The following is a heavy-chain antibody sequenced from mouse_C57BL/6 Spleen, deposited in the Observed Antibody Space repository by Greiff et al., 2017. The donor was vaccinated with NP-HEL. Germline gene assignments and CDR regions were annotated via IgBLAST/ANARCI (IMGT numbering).Heavy chain of an antibody. J-gene: IGHJ2*01. CDR1: GYSFTGYY. V-gene: IGHV1-42*01. CDR2: INPSTGGT. Sequence: EVQLQQSGPELVKPGASVKISCKASGYSFTGYYMNWVKQSPEKSLEWIGEINPSTGGTTYNQKFKAKATLTVDKSSSTAYMQLKSLTSEDSAVYYCARLLRLYYFDYWGQGTTLTVSS. D-gene: IGHD1-1*01. CDR3: ARLLRLYYFDY.